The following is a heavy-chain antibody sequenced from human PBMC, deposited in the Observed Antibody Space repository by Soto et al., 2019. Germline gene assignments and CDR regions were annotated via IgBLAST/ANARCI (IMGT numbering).Heavy chain of an antibody. CDR2: IWYDGSNK. CDR3: ARVRRGYYYGMDV. Sequence: QVQLVESGGGVVQPGRSLRLSCAPSGFTFSNYGMHWVRQAPGKGLEWVAVIWYDGSNKYYADSVKGRFTISRDNSKNTLHLQMSSLSAEDTAVYYCARVRRGYYYGMDVWGQGTTVTVSS. J-gene: IGHJ6*02. CDR1: GFTFSNYG. V-gene: IGHV3-33*01.